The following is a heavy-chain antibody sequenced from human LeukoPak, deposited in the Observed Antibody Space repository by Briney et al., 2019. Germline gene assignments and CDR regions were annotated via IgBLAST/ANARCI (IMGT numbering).Heavy chain of an antibody. CDR2: ISYDGSNK. CDR3: ANQIAAANPRDY. J-gene: IGHJ4*02. CDR1: GFTYSSYG. Sequence: GGSLRLSCAASGFTYSSYGMHWVRQAPGKGLEWVAVISYDGSNKYYADSVKGRFTISRDNSKNTLYLQMNSLRAEDTAVYYCANQIAAANPRDYWGQGTLVTVSS. V-gene: IGHV3-30*18. D-gene: IGHD6-13*01.